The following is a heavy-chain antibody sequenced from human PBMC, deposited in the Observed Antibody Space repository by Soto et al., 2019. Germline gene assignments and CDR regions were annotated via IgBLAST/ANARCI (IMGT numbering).Heavy chain of an antibody. CDR3: VRDGTKTLRDWFDP. J-gene: IGHJ5*02. CDR2: IYYSGST. V-gene: IGHV4-61*01. Sequence: PSETLSLTCTVSGGSVSSGSYYWSWIRQPPGKGLEWIGYIYYSGSTNYNPSLKSRVTISVDTSKNQFSLKLSSVTAADTAVYYCVRDGTKTLRDWFDPWGQGISVTVSS. CDR1: GGSVSSGSYY. D-gene: IGHD1-1*01.